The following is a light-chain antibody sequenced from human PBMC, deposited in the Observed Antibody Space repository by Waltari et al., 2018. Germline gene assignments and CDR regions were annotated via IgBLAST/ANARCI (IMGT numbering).Light chain of an antibody. CDR1: ISDDGGYGY. CDR2: DVN. CDR3: SSYTTTNAV. V-gene: IGLV2-14*03. J-gene: IGLJ3*02. Sequence: QSALTQPASVSASPGQSITIPCTGPISDDGGYGYVSWYQQHPGKAPKLIIYDVNYRPSGVSNRFSGSKSGNTASLTISGLQVEDEADYYCSSYTTTNAVFGGGTKLTVL.